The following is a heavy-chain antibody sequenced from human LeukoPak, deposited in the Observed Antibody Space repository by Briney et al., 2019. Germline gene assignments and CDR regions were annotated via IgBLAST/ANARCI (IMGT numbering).Heavy chain of an antibody. V-gene: IGHV1-46*01. CDR1: GYTFTSYG. J-gene: IGHJ5*02. Sequence: TSVKVSCKASGYTFTSYGISWVRQAPGQGLEWMGIINPNGGSTSYAQKFQGRVTMSRDTSTSTVYMELSSLRSEDTAVYYCARDPYSSGFPVGFWFDPWGQGTLVTVSS. CDR3: ARDPYSSGFPVGFWFDP. D-gene: IGHD3-3*01. CDR2: INPNGGST.